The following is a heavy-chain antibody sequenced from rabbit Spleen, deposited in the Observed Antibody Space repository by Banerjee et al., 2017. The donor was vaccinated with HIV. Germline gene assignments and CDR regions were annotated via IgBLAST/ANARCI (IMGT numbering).Heavy chain of an antibody. J-gene: IGHJ4*01. D-gene: IGHD8-1*01. Sequence: QELVESAGGLVNPGGSLTLTCTASGFSLSSYYMNWVRQAPGKGLEWIGYIDPVFGITYYANWVNGRFSISRENAQNTLYLQLKSLTAADTATYFCARWGAGSDFYKGIDLWGPGTLVTVS. CDR2: IDPVFGIT. CDR3: ARWGAGSDFYKGIDL. CDR1: GFSLSSYY. V-gene: IGHV1S7*01.